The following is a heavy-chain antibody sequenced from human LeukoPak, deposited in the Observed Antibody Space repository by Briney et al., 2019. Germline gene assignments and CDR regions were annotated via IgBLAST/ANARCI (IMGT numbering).Heavy chain of an antibody. CDR3: ARDRAMVNYFDY. J-gene: IGHJ4*02. Sequence: GRSLRLSCAASGFTVSSYAMHWVRQAPGKGLGCVAVISYDGSNKYYADSVKGRFTISRDNAENSLYLQMNSLRAEDTAVYYCARDRAMVNYFDYWGQGTLVTVSS. CDR1: GFTVSSYA. V-gene: IGHV3-30-3*01. CDR2: ISYDGSNK. D-gene: IGHD5-18*01.